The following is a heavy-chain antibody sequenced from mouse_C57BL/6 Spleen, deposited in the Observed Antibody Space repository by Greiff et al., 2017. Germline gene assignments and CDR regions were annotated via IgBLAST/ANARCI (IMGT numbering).Heavy chain of an antibody. CDR3: ARRGPLNDYDGDGYYAMDY. CDR1: GYTFTSYW. V-gene: IGHV1-72*01. CDR2: IDPNSGGT. D-gene: IGHD2-4*01. Sequence: QVQLQQPGAELVKPGASVKLSCKASGYTFTSYWMHWVKQRPGRGLEWIGRIDPNSGGTKYNEKFKSKATLTVDKPSSTAYMQLSSLTSEDSAVYYYARRGPLNDYDGDGYYAMDYWGQGTSVTVSS. J-gene: IGHJ4*01.